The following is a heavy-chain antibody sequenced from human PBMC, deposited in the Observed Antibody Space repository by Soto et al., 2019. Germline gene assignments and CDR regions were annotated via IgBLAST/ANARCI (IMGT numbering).Heavy chain of an antibody. D-gene: IGHD1-26*01. CDR1: GFSLSTSDVG. Sequence: QITLKESGPTLVKPTQTLTLTCTFSGFSLSTSDVGLGWIRQPPGKALEWLALIYWDDDNRYSPSLKSRLTITKDTSKIQVVHTMTNMDPVDTATYYCAHRTLSCMAVWGQGTTVTVSS. CDR3: AHRTLSCMAV. V-gene: IGHV2-5*02. CDR2: IYWDDDN. J-gene: IGHJ6*02.